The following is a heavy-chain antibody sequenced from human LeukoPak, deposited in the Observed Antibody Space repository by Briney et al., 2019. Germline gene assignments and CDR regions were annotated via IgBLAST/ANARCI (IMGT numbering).Heavy chain of an antibody. D-gene: IGHD3-22*01. CDR3: ARDEGYYYDSSGLLDY. CDR2: ISAYNGNT. CDR1: GYTFTSYG. Sequence: ASVKVSCKASGYTFTSYGISWVRQAPGQGLEWMGWISAYNGNTNYAQKLQGRVTMTTDTSTSTAYMELRSLRSDDTAVYYCARDEGYYYDSSGLLDYWGQGTLVTVSS. J-gene: IGHJ4*02. V-gene: IGHV1-18*01.